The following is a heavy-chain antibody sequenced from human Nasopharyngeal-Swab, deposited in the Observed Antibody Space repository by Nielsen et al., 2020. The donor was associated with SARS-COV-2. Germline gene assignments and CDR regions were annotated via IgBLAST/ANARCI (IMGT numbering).Heavy chain of an antibody. J-gene: IGHJ6*03. Sequence: SDTLSPTFAIPGDRVSSSSSAWNWISQSPSRGLEWLGRTYYRSKWYNDYAVSVKSRITTNPDTSKNQFSLHLNSVTPEDTAVYYCARARGAYGDYYYYYYADVWGKGTTVTVSS. V-gene: IGHV6-1*01. CDR1: GDRVSSSSSA. D-gene: IGHD4-17*01. CDR3: ARARGAYGDYYYYYYADV. CDR2: TYYRSKWYN.